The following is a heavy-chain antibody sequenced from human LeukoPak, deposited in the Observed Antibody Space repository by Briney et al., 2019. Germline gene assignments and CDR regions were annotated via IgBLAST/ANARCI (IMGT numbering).Heavy chain of an antibody. J-gene: IGHJ4*02. CDR2: INHSGST. CDR3: ARGLKGSRAPVDY. V-gene: IGHV4-34*01. Sequence: SETLSLTCAVYGGSFSGYYWSWIRQPPGKGLEWIGEINHSGSTNYNPSLKSRVTISVDTSKNQFSLKLSSVTAADTAVYYRARGLKGSRAPVDYWGQGTLVTVSS. CDR1: GGSFSGYY. D-gene: IGHD3-10*01.